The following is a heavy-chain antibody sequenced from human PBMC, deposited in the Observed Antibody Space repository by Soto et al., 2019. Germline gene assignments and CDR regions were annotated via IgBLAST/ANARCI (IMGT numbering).Heavy chain of an antibody. D-gene: IGHD2-2*01. CDR1: EYTFTDNY. CDR2: LNLNSGAT. Sequence: ASVKVSCKTSEYTFTDNYIYWIRQAPGQGLEWMGWLNLNSGATDFAQRFQGRVTLTSDTSISTAYMELNRLTSDDTAVFYCARQSCGSTSCFYDYWGPGTLVTVSS. J-gene: IGHJ4*02. V-gene: IGHV1-2*02. CDR3: ARQSCGSTSCFYDY.